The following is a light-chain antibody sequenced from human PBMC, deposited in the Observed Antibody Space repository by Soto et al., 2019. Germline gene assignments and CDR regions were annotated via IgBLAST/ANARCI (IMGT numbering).Light chain of an antibody. J-gene: IGKJ3*01. CDR1: QSVSSNY. Sequence: EIVLTQSPGTLSLSPGERATLSCRASQSVSSNYLAWYQQKPGQAPRLLIYNTSSRATGIPDRFSGSGSGTDFTLSISRLEPEDFAVYYCQHYGGSFIFGPGTKVDIK. V-gene: IGKV3-20*01. CDR3: QHYGGSFI. CDR2: NTS.